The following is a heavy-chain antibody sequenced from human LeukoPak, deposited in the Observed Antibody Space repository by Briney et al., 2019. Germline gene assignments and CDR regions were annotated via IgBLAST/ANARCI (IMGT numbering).Heavy chain of an antibody. CDR1: GGSISSYY. CDR3: ARSPYYYGMDV. CDR2: IYYSGST. J-gene: IGHJ6*02. V-gene: IGHV4-59*08. Sequence: WETLSLTCTVSGGSISSYYWSWIRQPPGKGLEWSGYIYYSGSTNYNPSLKSRVTISVDTSKNQFSLKLSSVTAADTAVYYCARSPYYYGMDVWGQGTTVTVSS.